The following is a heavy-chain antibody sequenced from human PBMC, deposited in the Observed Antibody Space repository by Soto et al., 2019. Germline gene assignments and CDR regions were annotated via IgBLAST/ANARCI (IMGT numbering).Heavy chain of an antibody. J-gene: IGHJ6*02. CDR1: GGSISSGGYY. V-gene: IGHV4-31*03. CDR2: IYYSGST. CDR3: ARDRVDATLTYGMDV. D-gene: IGHD5-12*01. Sequence: TSETLSLTFTVSGGSISSGGYYWSCIRQHPGKGLEWIVYIYYSGSTYYNPSLKSRVTISVDTSKNQFSLKLSYVTAADTAVYYCARDRVDATLTYGMDVWGQGTTVTVSS.